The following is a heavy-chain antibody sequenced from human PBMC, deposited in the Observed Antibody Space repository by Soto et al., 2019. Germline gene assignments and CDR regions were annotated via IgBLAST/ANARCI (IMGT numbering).Heavy chain of an antibody. CDR1: GFTFSSYS. Sequence: GGSLRLSCAASGFTFSSYSMNWVRQAPGKGLEWVSYISSSSSTIYYADSVKGRFTISRDNAKNSLYLQMNSLRDEDTAVYYCARDYDILXGREGHYSYYYYYGMDVWGQGTTVTVSS. CDR2: ISSSSSTI. CDR3: ARDYDILXGREGHYSYYYYYGMDV. V-gene: IGHV3-48*02. J-gene: IGHJ6*02. D-gene: IGHD3-9*01.